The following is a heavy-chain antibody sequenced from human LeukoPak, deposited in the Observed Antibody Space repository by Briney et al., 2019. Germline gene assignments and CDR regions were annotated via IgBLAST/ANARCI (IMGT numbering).Heavy chain of an antibody. J-gene: IGHJ5*02. Sequence: GASVKVSCKASGYTFTTYAMNWVRQAPGQGLEWMGWINTNTGNPTYAQGFTGRFVFALDTSVSTACLQISSLKAEDTAVYYCGITMTTQGYSWFDPWGQGTLVTVSS. V-gene: IGHV7-4-1*02. CDR3: GITMTTQGYSWFDP. CDR2: INTNTGNP. D-gene: IGHD4-17*01. CDR1: GYTFTTYA.